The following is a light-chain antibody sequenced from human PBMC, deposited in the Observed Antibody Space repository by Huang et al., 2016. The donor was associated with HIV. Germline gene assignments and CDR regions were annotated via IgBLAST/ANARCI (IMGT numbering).Light chain of an antibody. CDR2: AAS. J-gene: IGKJ1*01. V-gene: IGKV1-NL1*01. CDR3: QQYYASPRT. CDR1: QAISNS. Sequence: DIQLTQSPASVAVSVGDTVTVTCRATQAISNSLAWSQQKPGTAPKLLGSAASSLETGVPSRFSGSGSGTTYSFTITSLQPDDFAIYYCQQYYASPRTFGQGTGVEVK.